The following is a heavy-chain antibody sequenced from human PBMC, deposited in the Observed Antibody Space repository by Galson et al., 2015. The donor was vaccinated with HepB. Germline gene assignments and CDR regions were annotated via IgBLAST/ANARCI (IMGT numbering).Heavy chain of an antibody. D-gene: IGHD5-12*01. CDR1: GYSFTSYW. CDR3: ARLVGGYSGYDYFGY. CDR2: IYPGDSAT. Sequence: QSGAEVKKPGESLKISCKGSGYSFTSYWIGWVRQMPGKGLEWMGIIYPGDSATRYSPSFQGQVTISADKSISTAYLQWSSLQASDTAMYYCARLVGGYSGYDYFGYWGQGTLVTVSS. J-gene: IGHJ4*02. V-gene: IGHV5-51*03.